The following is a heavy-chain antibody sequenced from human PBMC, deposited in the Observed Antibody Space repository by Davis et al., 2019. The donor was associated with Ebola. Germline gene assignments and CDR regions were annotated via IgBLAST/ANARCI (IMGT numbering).Heavy chain of an antibody. J-gene: IGHJ3*02. V-gene: IGHV3-53*01. CDR3: ATTSSSSHAFDI. CDR2: IYSGGST. Sequence: GESLKISCAASGFTFSSYAMSWVRQAPGKGLEWVSVIYSGGSTYYADSVKGRFTISRDNTKNTLYLQLNSLRAEDTAVYYCATTSSSSHAFDIWGQGTMVIVSS. CDR1: GFTFSSYA. D-gene: IGHD6-6*01.